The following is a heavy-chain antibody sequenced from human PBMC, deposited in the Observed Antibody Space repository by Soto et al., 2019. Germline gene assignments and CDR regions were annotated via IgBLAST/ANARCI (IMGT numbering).Heavy chain of an antibody. CDR2: INAGNGNT. V-gene: IGHV1-3*01. CDR3: ARGRMVGDTCWVRSY. Sequence: ASVKVSCKASGYSFTSYAMHWVRQAPGQRLEWMGWINAGNGNTKYSQKFQGRVTITRDTSASTAYMELSSLRSEDTAVYYCARGRMVGDTCWVRSYWGQGTLLTVSS. D-gene: IGHD1-26*01. J-gene: IGHJ4*02. CDR1: GYSFTSYA.